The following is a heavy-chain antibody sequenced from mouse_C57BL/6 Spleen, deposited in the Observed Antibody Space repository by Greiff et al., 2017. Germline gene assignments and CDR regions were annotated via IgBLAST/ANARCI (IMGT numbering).Heavy chain of an antibody. J-gene: IGHJ4*01. D-gene: IGHD2-10*01. CDR2: IDPETGGT. CDR1: GYTFTDYE. Sequence: QVQLKQSGAELVRPGASVTLSCKASGYTFTDYEMHWVKQTPVHGLEWIGAIDPETGGTAYNQKFKGKAILTADKSSSTAYMELRSLTSADSAVYYCTRAYYGNYRYAMDYWGQGTSVTVSS. CDR3: TRAYYGNYRYAMDY. V-gene: IGHV1-15*01.